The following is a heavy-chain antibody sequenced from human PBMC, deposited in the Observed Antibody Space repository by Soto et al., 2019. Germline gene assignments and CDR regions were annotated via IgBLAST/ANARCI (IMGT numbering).Heavy chain of an antibody. Sequence: QVQLVESGGGVVQPGRALRLSCAASGFTFSHYGMHWVRQAPGKGLEWVAVMSYDGSNAYYADSVKGRFTISRDNSKNTLYLQMNSLRAEDTAVYYCAKGAHNYGFRVKLEAYFDYWGQGTLVTVSS. D-gene: IGHD5-18*01. J-gene: IGHJ4*02. V-gene: IGHV3-30*18. CDR1: GFTFSHYG. CDR3: AKGAHNYGFRVKLEAYFDY. CDR2: MSYDGSNA.